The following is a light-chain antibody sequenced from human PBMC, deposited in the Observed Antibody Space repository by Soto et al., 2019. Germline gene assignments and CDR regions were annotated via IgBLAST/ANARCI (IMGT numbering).Light chain of an antibody. V-gene: IGKV1-12*01. CDR1: QNVFYSFNNRNY. J-gene: IGKJ5*01. CDR2: AAS. Sequence: DIVMTQSPDSLAVSLGERATINSKSSQNVFYSFNNRNYLAWYQQKXGKAPKXXIYAASSLQSGVPSRFSGSGSGTDFTLTISSLQPEDFATYYCQQANSFTITFGQGTRLEIK. CDR3: QQANSFTIT.